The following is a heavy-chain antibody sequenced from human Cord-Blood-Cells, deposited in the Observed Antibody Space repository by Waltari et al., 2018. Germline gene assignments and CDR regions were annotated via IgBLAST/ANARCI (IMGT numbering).Heavy chain of an antibody. D-gene: IGHD2-2*01. J-gene: IGHJ3*02. CDR1: GGSISSSSYY. V-gene: IGHV4-39*01. CDR3: ARLSGYCSSTSCYDAFDI. Sequence: QLQLQESGPGLVKPSETLSLTCTVSGGSISSSSYYWGWIRQPPGKGLEWIGSIYYSGSTDDNPSLKGRVTISVDTSKNQFSLKLSSVTAADTAVYYCARLSGYCSSTSCYDAFDIWGQGTMVTVSS. CDR2: IYYSGST.